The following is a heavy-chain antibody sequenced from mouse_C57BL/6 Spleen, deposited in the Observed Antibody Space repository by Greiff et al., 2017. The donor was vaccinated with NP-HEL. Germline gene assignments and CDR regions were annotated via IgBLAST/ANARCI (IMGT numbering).Heavy chain of an antibody. Sequence: QVQLQQPGAELVKPGASVKMSCKASGYTFTSYWITWVKQRPGQGLEWIGDIYPGSGSTNYNEKFKSKATLTVDTSSSTAYMQLSSLTSEDSAVYYCARSGYYGSSCPAWFAYWGQGTLVTVSA. CDR3: ARSGYYGSSCPAWFAY. V-gene: IGHV1-55*01. CDR2: IYPGSGST. CDR1: GYTFTSYW. J-gene: IGHJ3*01. D-gene: IGHD1-1*01.